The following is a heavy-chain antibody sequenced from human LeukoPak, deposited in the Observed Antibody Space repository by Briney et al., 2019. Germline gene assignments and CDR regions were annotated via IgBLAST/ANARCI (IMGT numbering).Heavy chain of an antibody. D-gene: IGHD1-14*01. CDR3: ARGPRNDP. CDR1: GYPFTTYE. Sequence: ASVKVSFKTPGYPFTTYEINWVRQAAGQGLEWMGWVHPNTGNTAYAQRFQGRVTITRDTSISTAYMELSSLTSNDTAVYFCARGPRNDPWGQGTLVTVSS. J-gene: IGHJ5*02. CDR2: VHPNTGNT. V-gene: IGHV1-8*01.